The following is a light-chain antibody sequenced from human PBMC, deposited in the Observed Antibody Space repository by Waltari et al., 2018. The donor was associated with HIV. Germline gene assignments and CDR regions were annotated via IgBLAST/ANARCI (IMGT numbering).Light chain of an antibody. Sequence: QSVLTQPPSVSGSPGQSVSISCTGSGSDVGCYTRVSWYQQPPGTAPKLIIYEVNNRPSGVPDRCSGSQSGNTASLTIPGLQAEDEADYYCSLYTGTTNVLFGGGTKLTVL. CDR1: GSDVGCYTR. V-gene: IGLV2-18*01. CDR2: EVN. CDR3: SLYTGTTNVL. J-gene: IGLJ2*01.